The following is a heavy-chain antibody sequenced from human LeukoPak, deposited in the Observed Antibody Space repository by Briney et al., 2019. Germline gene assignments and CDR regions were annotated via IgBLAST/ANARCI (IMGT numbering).Heavy chain of an antibody. CDR2: IYTSGST. D-gene: IGHD3-22*01. J-gene: IGHJ3*01. CDR3: AREVSHYYYDSSGYYPGQ. Sequence: PSETLSLTCTVSGGSISSYYWSWIRQPAGKGLEWIGRIYTSGSTNYNPSLKSRVTMPVDTSKNQFSLKLSSATAADTAVYYCAREVSHYYYDSSGYYPGQWGQGTMVTVSS. CDR1: GGSISSYY. V-gene: IGHV4-4*07.